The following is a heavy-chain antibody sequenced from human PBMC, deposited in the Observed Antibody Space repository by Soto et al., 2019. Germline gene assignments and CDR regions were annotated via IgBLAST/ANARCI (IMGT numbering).Heavy chain of an antibody. J-gene: IGHJ6*02. V-gene: IGHV3-9*01. Sequence: EVQLVESGGDLVQPGRSLRLSCAASGFTFDDYAMHWVRQVPGKGLQWVSGLSWNGVTIGYAASVKGRFTISRDNAKKSLYLKMKGLRPDDRALYYCAAARAYASSDYSSFHYGMDVWGLGTTVAVSS. CDR3: AAARAYASSDYSSFHYGMDV. CDR2: LSWNGVTI. D-gene: IGHD3-22*01. CDR1: GFTFDDYA.